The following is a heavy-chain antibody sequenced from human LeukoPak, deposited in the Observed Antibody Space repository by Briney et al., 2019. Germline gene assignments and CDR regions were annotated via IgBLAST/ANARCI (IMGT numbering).Heavy chain of an antibody. J-gene: IGHJ4*02. CDR3: ARAKLLTPYGSGSYTIDY. D-gene: IGHD3-10*01. V-gene: IGHV4-4*02. CDR2: IYHSGST. CDR1: GGSISSSNR. Sequence: PSETLSLTCAVSGGSISSSNRWSWVRQPPGKGLEWIGEIYHSGSTNYNPSLKSRVTISVDKSKNQFSLKLSSVTAADTAVYYCARAKLLTPYGSGSYTIDYWGQGTLVTVSS.